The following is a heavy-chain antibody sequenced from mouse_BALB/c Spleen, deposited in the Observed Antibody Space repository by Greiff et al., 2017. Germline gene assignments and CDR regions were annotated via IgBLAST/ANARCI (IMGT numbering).Heavy chain of an antibody. Sequence: EVQLQQSGAELVKPGASVKLSCTASGFNIKDTYMHWVKQRPEQGLEWIGRIDPANGNTKYDPKFQGKATITADTSSNTAYLQLSSLTSEDTAVYYCARSSTATPFAYWGQGTLVTVSA. V-gene: IGHV14-3*02. CDR1: GFNIKDTY. D-gene: IGHD1-2*01. CDR2: IDPANGNT. J-gene: IGHJ3*01. CDR3: ARSSTATPFAY.